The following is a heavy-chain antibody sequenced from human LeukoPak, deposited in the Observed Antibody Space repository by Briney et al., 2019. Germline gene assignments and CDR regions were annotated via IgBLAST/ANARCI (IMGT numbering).Heavy chain of an antibody. CDR3: ARDDYGDPDY. D-gene: IGHD4-17*01. J-gene: IGHJ4*02. CDR1: GFTFSSYS. Sequence: PAGGSLRLSCAASGFTFSSYSMNWVRQAPGKGLEWVSYISSSSSTIYYADSVKGRFTISRDNAKTSLYLQMNSLRAEDTAVYYCARDDYGDPDYWGQGTLVTVSS. V-gene: IGHV3-48*04. CDR2: ISSSSSTI.